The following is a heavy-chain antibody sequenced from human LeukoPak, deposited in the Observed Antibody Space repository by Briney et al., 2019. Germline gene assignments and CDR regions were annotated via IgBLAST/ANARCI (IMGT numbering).Heavy chain of an antibody. CDR2: MNPNSGNT. V-gene: IGHV1-8*01. J-gene: IGHJ4*02. Sequence: GASVKVSCKASGYTFTSYDINWVRQATGQGLEWMGWMNPNSGNTGYAQKFQGRVTMTEDTSTDTAYMELSSLRSEDTAVYYCATDLGYYYDSSGYCLDYWGQGTLVTVSS. CDR1: GYTFTSYD. CDR3: ATDLGYYYDSSGYCLDY. D-gene: IGHD3-22*01.